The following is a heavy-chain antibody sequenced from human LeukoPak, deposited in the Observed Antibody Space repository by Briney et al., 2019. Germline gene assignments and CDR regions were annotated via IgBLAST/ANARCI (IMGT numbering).Heavy chain of an antibody. CDR3: ARGLSANSGTYYRNYFDY. J-gene: IGHJ4*02. CDR2: INPSGGST. V-gene: IGHV1-46*01. Sequence: ASVKVSCKASGYTFSDYDVNWVRQAPGQGPEWMGIINPSGGSTGYAQKFQGRVTMTRDMSTSTIYMELSSLRSEDTAVYYCARGLSANSGTYYRNYFDYWGQGSLVTVSS. D-gene: IGHD1-26*01. CDR1: GYTFSDYD.